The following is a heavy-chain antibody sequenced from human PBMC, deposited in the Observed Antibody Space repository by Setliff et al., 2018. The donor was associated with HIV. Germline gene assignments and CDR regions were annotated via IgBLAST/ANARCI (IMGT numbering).Heavy chain of an antibody. Sequence: ASVKVSCKASGYTFISYFMHWVRQAPGQGLEWVGTIDPSGGSTNYAQKFQGRVTMTRDASTSTVYMDLSSLRSEDTAVYYCATHPRGTTQIEDWGQGSLVTVSS. D-gene: IGHD1-1*01. CDR1: GYTFISYF. J-gene: IGHJ1*01. CDR2: IDPSGGST. CDR3: ATHPRGTTQIED. V-gene: IGHV1-46*01.